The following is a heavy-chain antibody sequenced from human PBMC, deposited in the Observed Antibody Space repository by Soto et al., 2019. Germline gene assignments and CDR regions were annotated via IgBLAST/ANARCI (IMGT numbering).Heavy chain of an antibody. D-gene: IGHD3-10*01. CDR1: GYTFTSYA. J-gene: IGHJ6*03. CDR2: INAGNGNT. CDR3: ARDLGGYDGSGSSRYYYYLDV. Sequence: QVQLVQSGAEVKKPGASVKVSCKASGYTFTSYAMHWVRQAPGQRLEWMGWINAGNGNTKYSQKFQGRVTITRDTSASTAYMELSSLRSEDTAVYYCARDLGGYDGSGSSRYYYYLDVWGKGTTVTVSS. V-gene: IGHV1-3*01.